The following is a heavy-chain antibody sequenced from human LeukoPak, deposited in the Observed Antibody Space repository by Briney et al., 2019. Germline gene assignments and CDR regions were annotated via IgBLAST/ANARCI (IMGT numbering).Heavy chain of an antibody. CDR1: GFTVSSNY. J-gene: IGHJ4*02. D-gene: IGHD2-15*01. CDR2: IYSGGST. V-gene: IGHV3-53*01. CDR3: ARGYCSGDSCYPAPFDY. Sequence: GGSLRLSCAASGFTVSSNYMNWVRQAPGKGLERVSIIYSGGSTYYADSVKGRFTISRDNSKNTLYLQMNSLRAEDTAVYYCARGYCSGDSCYPAPFDYWGQGSLVTVSS.